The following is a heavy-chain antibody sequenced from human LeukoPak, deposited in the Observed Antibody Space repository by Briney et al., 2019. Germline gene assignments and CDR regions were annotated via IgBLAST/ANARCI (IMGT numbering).Heavy chain of an antibody. V-gene: IGHV4-31*11. D-gene: IGHD3-10*01. CDR3: ARGARSSDY. J-gene: IGHJ4*02. CDR2: IYYSGST. Sequence: PSETLSLTCAVSGGSINSGGYSWSWIRQHPGKGLEWIGYIYYSGSTYYNPSLKSRVTISVDTSKNQFSLKLSSVTAADTAVYYCARGARSSDYWGQGTLVTVSS. CDR1: GGSINSGGYS.